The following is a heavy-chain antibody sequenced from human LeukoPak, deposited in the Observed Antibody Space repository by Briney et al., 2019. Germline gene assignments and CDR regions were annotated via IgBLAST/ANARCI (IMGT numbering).Heavy chain of an antibody. CDR3: ARGSGWYLFDY. D-gene: IGHD6-19*01. CDR2: IYYSGST. CDR1: GGSISSYY. J-gene: IGHJ4*02. V-gene: IGHV4-59*01. Sequence: SETLSLTCTVSGGSISSYYWSWIRQPPGKGLEWIGYIYYSGSTNYNPSLKSRVTISVDTPKNQFSLKLSSVTAADTAVYYCARGSGWYLFDYWGQGTLVTVSS.